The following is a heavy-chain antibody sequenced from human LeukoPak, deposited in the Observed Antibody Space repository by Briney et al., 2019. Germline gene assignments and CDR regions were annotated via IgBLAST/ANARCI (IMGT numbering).Heavy chain of an antibody. CDR2: INPSGGST. D-gene: IGHD4-11*01. CDR1: GYTFNSYY. Sequence: ASVKVSCKASGYTFNSYYIRWVRQAPGQGLEWMGIINPSGGSTNYAQKFQGRVTMTRDTSTSTVYMELSSLRSEDSAVYYCARWTTTYLDYWGQGTLVTVSS. CDR3: ARWTTTYLDY. J-gene: IGHJ4*02. V-gene: IGHV1-46*02.